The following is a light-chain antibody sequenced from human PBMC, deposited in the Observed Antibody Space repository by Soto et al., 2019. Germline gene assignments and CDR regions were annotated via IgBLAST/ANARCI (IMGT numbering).Light chain of an antibody. CDR3: QHYNNWPLT. CDR2: GAS. Sequence: EIVLTQSPGTLSLSPGERATLSCRASQSVSNNYLAWYQQKPGQAPRLLIYGASNRATGIPDRFSGSGSGTDFTLTISRLEPEDFAVYYCQHYNNWPLTFGGGTKVDIK. CDR1: QSVSNNY. V-gene: IGKV3-20*01. J-gene: IGKJ4*01.